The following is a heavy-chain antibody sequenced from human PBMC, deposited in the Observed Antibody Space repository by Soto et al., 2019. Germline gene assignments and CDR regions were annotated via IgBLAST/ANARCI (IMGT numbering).Heavy chain of an antibody. CDR1: GFTFGDYY. CDR3: ARLDGNDYDSSGYYYYYYGMDV. CDR2: ISSSGSTI. Sequence: QVQLVESGGGLVKPGGSLRLSCAASGFTFGDYYMSWIRQAPGKGLEWVSYISSSGSTIYYADSVKGRFTISRDNAKNSLYLQMNSLRAEDTAVYYCARLDGNDYDSSGYYYYYYGMDVWGQGPTVTVSS. D-gene: IGHD3-22*01. J-gene: IGHJ6*02. V-gene: IGHV3-11*01.